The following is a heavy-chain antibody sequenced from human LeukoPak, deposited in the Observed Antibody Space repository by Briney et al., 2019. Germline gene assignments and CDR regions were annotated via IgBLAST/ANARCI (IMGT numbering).Heavy chain of an antibody. D-gene: IGHD5-24*01. CDR3: ARAGSRDGYNLGDAFDI. Sequence: GASVKVSCKASGYTFTSYYMHWVRQAPGQGLEWMGIINPSGGTTTYAQKFQGRVTMTRDMSTSTVYMELSSLRSEDTAVYYCARAGSRDGYNLGDAFDIWGQGTMVTVSS. CDR1: GYTFTSYY. CDR2: INPSGGTT. J-gene: IGHJ3*02. V-gene: IGHV1-46*01.